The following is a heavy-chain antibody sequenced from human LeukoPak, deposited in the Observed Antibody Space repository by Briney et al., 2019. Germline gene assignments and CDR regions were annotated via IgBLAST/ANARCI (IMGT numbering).Heavy chain of an antibody. CDR1: GLTFSRYA. Sequence: PGGSLRLSCAVSGLTFSRYAMSWVRQAPGKGLEWVSAISESGSGTYYADSVKGRFTISRDNSKDTLYLQMNSLRAEDTAVYYCARASLTREMLPDYWGQGTLVTVSS. J-gene: IGHJ4*02. D-gene: IGHD4-23*01. CDR3: ARASLTREMLPDY. V-gene: IGHV3-23*01. CDR2: ISESGSGT.